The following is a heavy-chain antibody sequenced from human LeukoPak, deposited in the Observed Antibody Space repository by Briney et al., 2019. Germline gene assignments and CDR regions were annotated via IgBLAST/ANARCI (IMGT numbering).Heavy chain of an antibody. J-gene: IGHJ4*02. CDR1: GFTFDDYA. CDR3: AKVTDSSGWYVFDY. V-gene: IGHV3-9*01. Sequence: PGGSLRLSCAASGFTFDDYALHWVRQAPGKGLEWVSGISWNSGSIAYADSVKGRFTISRDNAKNSLYLQMNSLRAEDTAVYYCAKVTDSSGWYVFDYWGQGTLVTVSS. D-gene: IGHD6-19*01. CDR2: ISWNSGSI.